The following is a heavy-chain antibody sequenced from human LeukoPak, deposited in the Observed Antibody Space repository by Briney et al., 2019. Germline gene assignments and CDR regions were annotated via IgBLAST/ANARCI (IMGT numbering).Heavy chain of an antibody. V-gene: IGHV3-21*01. CDR2: ISSSSSYI. CDR1: GFTFSSYS. D-gene: IGHD3-10*01. J-gene: IGHJ4*02. Sequence: PGGSLRLSCAASGFTFSSYSMNWVRQAPGKGLEWVSSISSSSSYIYYADSVKGRFTISRDNAKNSLYLQMNSLRAEDTAVYYCAKDREMYYYGSGSPRGIDYWGQGTLVTVSS. CDR3: AKDREMYYYGSGSPRGIDY.